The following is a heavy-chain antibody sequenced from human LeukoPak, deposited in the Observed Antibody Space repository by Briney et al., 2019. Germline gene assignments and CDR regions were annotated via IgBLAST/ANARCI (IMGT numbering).Heavy chain of an antibody. CDR2: ISSDGSNR. V-gene: IGHV3-74*01. CDR3: ARGRPYGMDV. J-gene: IGHJ6*02. CDR1: EFMFSSYW. Sequence: GGSLRLSCAASEFMFSSYWMNWVRQAPGKGLVWVSRISSDGSNRVYADFVKGRFTISRDSAKNTLYLQMDSLRAEDTAIYYCARGRPYGMDVWGQGTTVTVSS.